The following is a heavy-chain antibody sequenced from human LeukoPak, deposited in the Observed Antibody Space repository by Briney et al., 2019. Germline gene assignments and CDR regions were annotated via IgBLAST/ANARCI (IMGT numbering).Heavy chain of an antibody. D-gene: IGHD2-2*01. Sequence: ASVKVSCKASGYTFTSYAMNWVRQAPGQGLEWMGWINTNTGNPTYAQGFTGRFVFSLDTSVSTAYLQISSLKAEDTAVYYCAREDIVVVPAARYYYYYYGMDVWGQGTTVTVSS. J-gene: IGHJ6*02. V-gene: IGHV7-4-1*02. CDR2: INTNTGNP. CDR3: AREDIVVVPAARYYYYYYGMDV. CDR1: GYTFTSYA.